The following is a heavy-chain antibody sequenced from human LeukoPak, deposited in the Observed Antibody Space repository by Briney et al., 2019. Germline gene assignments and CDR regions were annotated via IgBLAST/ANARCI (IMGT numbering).Heavy chain of an antibody. D-gene: IGHD1-26*01. CDR2: INHSGST. Sequence: PSETLSLTCAVYGGSFSGYYWSWIRQPPGKGLEWIGEINHSGSTNYNPSLKSRVTISVDTSKNQFSLKLSSVTAADTVVYYCARDREGYDYWGQGTLVTVSS. CDR3: ARDREGYDY. CDR1: GGSFSGYY. J-gene: IGHJ4*02. V-gene: IGHV4-34*01.